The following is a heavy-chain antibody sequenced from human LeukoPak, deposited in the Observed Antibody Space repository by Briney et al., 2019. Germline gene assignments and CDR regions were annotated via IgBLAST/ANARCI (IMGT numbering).Heavy chain of an antibody. CDR2: IYYSGST. CDR3: ARAEHIVVVTATLDAFDI. V-gene: IGHV4-31*03. D-gene: IGHD2-21*02. J-gene: IGHJ3*02. CDR1: GVSISSGGYY. Sequence: PSETLSLTCTVSGVSISSGGYYWSWIRQHPGKGLEWIGYIYYSGSTYYNPSLKSRVTISVDTSKNQFSLKLSSVTAADTAVYYCARAEHIVVVTATLDAFDIWGQGTMVTVSS.